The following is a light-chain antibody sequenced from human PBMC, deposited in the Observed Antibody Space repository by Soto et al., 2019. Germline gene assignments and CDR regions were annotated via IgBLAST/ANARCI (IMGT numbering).Light chain of an antibody. Sequence: DIAMTQSPSSLSASIGDRITITCRASQSISTYLNWYQQKPGKAPNLLIYGASTLQNGVPSRFSGSGSATDFTLTISSLQPEDFATYYCQQSFITPPLTFGGGTKVEIK. V-gene: IGKV1-39*01. J-gene: IGKJ4*01. CDR1: QSISTY. CDR2: GAS. CDR3: QQSFITPPLT.